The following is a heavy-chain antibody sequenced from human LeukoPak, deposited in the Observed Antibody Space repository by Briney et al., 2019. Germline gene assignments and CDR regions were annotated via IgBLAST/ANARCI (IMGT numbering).Heavy chain of an antibody. D-gene: IGHD1-26*01. V-gene: IGHV3-23*01. J-gene: IGHJ6*02. CDR3: AKVRTATQRFFHSMDV. Sequence: QAGGSLRLSCAASGFTFSSYAMSWVRQAPGKGLEWVSVISGSGGSTYYADSVKGRFTISRDNSKNTLYLQMNSLRAEDTAVYYCAKVRTATQRFFHSMDVWGQGTTVTVSS. CDR2: ISGSGGST. CDR1: GFTFSSYA.